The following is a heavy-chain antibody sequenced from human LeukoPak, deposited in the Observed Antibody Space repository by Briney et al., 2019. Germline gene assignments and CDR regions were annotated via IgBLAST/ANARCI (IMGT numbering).Heavy chain of an antibody. V-gene: IGHV3-48*04. Sequence: GGSLRLSCAASGFTFSSYSINWVRQAPGKGLEWVSYISSSSSTIYYADSVKGRFTISRDNAKNSLYLQMNSLRAEDTAVYFCAPRGFWSAYYELDPWGQGTLVTVSS. CDR3: APRGFWSAYYELDP. J-gene: IGHJ5*02. CDR2: ISSSSSTI. D-gene: IGHD3-3*01. CDR1: GFTFSSYS.